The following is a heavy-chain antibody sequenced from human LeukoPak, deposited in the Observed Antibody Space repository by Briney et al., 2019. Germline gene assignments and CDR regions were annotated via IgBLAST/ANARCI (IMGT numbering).Heavy chain of an antibody. Sequence: SETLSLTCTVSGGSISSYYWSWIRQPAGKGLEWIGRIYTSGSTNYNPSLKSRVTMSVDTSKNQFSLKLSSVTAADTAVYYCARYQWGYSGSYYDYFDYWGQGTLVTVSS. D-gene: IGHD1-26*01. CDR3: ARYQWGYSGSYYDYFDY. CDR2: IYTSGST. V-gene: IGHV4-4*07. CDR1: GGSISSYY. J-gene: IGHJ4*02.